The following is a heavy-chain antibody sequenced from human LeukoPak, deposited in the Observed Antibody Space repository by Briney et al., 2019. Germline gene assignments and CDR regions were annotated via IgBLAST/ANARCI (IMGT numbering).Heavy chain of an antibody. CDR2: ISAYNGNT. Sequence: ASVKVSCKASGYTFTSYGISWVRQAPGQGLEWMGWISAYNGNTNYAQKLQGRVTMTTDTSTSTAYMELRSLRSDDTAVYYCAREQYQLLDLPRADYWGQGTLVTVPS. D-gene: IGHD2-2*01. CDR1: GYTFTSYG. J-gene: IGHJ4*02. V-gene: IGHV1-18*01. CDR3: AREQYQLLDLPRADY.